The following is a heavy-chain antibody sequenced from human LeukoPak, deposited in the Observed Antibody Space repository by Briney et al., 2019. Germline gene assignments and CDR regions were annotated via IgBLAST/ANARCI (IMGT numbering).Heavy chain of an antibody. V-gene: IGHV4-59*01. Sequence: SETLSLTCSVSGGSMTSYNWSWIRQPPGKGLEWIGYIYYSGSTIYSPSLRSRVTISVDTSRNQFSLKLTSVTAADTAVYHCARAPAGPPYYYMDVWGKGTTVSVSS. CDR2: IYYSGST. CDR1: GGSMTSYN. CDR3: ARAPAGPPYYYMDV. J-gene: IGHJ6*03.